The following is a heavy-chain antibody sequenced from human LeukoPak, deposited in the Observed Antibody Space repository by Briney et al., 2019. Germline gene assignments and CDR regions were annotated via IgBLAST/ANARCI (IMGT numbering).Heavy chain of an antibody. CDR1: GFTFGDYA. CDR3: ARERSIYYFDY. V-gene: IGHV3-7*01. J-gene: IGHJ4*02. CDR2: IKQDGSEK. Sequence: PGRSLRLSCTASGFTFGDYAMSWVRQAPGKGLEWVANIKQDGSEKYYVDSVKGRFTISRDNAKNSLYLQMNSLRAEDTAVYYCARERSIYYFDYWGQGTLVTVSS.